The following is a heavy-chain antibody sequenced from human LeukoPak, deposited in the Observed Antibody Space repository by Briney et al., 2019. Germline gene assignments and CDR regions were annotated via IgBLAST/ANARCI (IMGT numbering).Heavy chain of an antibody. CDR1: GFTFSSYG. CDR2: INWNGGST. D-gene: IGHD4-17*01. V-gene: IGHV3-20*04. CDR3: ARGAYGDYYPLDH. Sequence: GALRLSCAASGFTFSSYGMHWVRQAPGKGLEWVSGINWNGGSTGYADSAKGRFTISRDNAKNSLYLQMNSLRAEDTALYYCARGAYGDYYPLDHWGQGTLVTVSS. J-gene: IGHJ4*02.